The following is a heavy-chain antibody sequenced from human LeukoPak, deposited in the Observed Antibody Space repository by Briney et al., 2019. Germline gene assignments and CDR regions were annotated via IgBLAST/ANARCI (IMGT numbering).Heavy chain of an antibody. V-gene: IGHV6-1*01. CDR1: GDSVSSNSAS. J-gene: IGHJ4*02. Sequence: SQTLSLTCAISGDSVSSNSASWNWIRQSPSRGLEWLGRTYYSSKWYNDYTVSVNSRISINPDTSKNQFSLQLKSVTPEDTAVYYCARFDYGAPDYWGQGTLVTVSS. D-gene: IGHD3-16*01. CDR2: TYYSSKWYN. CDR3: ARFDYGAPDY.